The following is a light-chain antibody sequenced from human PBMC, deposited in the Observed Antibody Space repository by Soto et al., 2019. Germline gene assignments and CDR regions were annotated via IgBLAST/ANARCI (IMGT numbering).Light chain of an antibody. CDR1: SSNIGSNS. Sequence: QSVLTQPPTASGTPGQRVTISCSGSSSNIGSNSVSWYQQVPGTAPKLLIYTNHQRPSGVPDRFSGSKSGTSASLAISGLQSEDEADYYCASWDDSLNGGVFGGGTKLTVL. CDR2: TNH. CDR3: ASWDDSLNGGV. V-gene: IGLV1-44*01. J-gene: IGLJ3*02.